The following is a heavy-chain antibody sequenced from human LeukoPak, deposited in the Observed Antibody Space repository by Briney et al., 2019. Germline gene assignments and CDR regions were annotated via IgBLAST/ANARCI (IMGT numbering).Heavy chain of an antibody. CDR1: GFTFSSYA. Sequence: AGGSLRLSCAASGFTFSSYAMSWVRQTPGKGLEWVSTISGSAAGTYNADSVKGRFTISRDNSENTLYLQMSSLRVDDTGVYYCAKATYSSSWNLYFDYWGQGTLVTVSS. V-gene: IGHV3-23*01. J-gene: IGHJ4*02. CDR2: ISGSAAGT. CDR3: AKATYSSSWNLYFDY. D-gene: IGHD6-13*01.